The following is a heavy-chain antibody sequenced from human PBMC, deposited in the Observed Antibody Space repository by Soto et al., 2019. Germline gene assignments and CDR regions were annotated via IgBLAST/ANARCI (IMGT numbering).Heavy chain of an antibody. CDR2: ISVYNGNT. CDR1: GYTFNKFG. CDR3: ARGNVLLWVGELLD. D-gene: IGHD3-10*01. J-gene: IGHJ4*02. Sequence: QVHLLQSGAEVKKPGASVKVSCKASGYTFNKFGITWVRQAPGQGLEWMGWISVYNGNTIYIEKLRGRVTMTTDSXXSTAYMERRSLQSDDTAVYYCARGNVLLWVGELLDWGQGTLVTVSS. V-gene: IGHV1-18*01.